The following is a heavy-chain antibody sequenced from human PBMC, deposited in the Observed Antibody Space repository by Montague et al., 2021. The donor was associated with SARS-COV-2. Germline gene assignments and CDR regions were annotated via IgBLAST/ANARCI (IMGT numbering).Heavy chain of an antibody. V-gene: IGHV4-39*01. CDR1: GGPFSSTSFY. CDR3: ARPRPGSLNNWFDT. D-gene: IGHD6-6*01. Sequence: SETLSLTCSVSGGPFSSTSFYWGWIRQSPGKGQEWVANFYYNGITYYNPSLKSRVTLSVDPSTNQFFLKLTSVTAADTAVYYCARPRPGSLNNWFDTWGQGILVTVSS. J-gene: IGHJ5*02. CDR2: FYYNGIT.